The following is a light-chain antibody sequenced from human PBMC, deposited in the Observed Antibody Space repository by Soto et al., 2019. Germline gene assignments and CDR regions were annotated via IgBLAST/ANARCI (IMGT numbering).Light chain of an antibody. J-gene: IGLJ1*01. CDR2: DVS. V-gene: IGLV2-14*02. Sequence: QSALTQPASVSSSPGQSITIACAGTSSDIGRYNMVSWYQQHPGKVPKLLIYDVSIRPSGVSDRFSGSRSGNTASLTISGLQPEDEADYYCTSYTSKNTHVFGSGTKVTVL. CDR1: SSDIGRYNM. CDR3: TSYTSKNTHV.